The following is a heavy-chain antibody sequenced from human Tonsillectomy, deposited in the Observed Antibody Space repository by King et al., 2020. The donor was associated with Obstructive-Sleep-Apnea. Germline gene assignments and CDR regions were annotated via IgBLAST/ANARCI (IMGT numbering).Heavy chain of an antibody. J-gene: IGHJ4*02. D-gene: IGHD1-26*01. CDR3: AKDASAFIVGATGYFDY. Sequence: VQLVESWGGVVQPGGSLRLFWAAFGVTFNNYGLHWVPPAPVKGVELVGNLSYECRNKYYTNAVKGRFTISRDNSKNPLGLQMNSLRAEDTAVYYCAKDASAFIVGATGYFDYWGQGTLVTVSS. V-gene: IGHV3-30*18. CDR1: GVTFNNYG. CDR2: LSYECRNK.